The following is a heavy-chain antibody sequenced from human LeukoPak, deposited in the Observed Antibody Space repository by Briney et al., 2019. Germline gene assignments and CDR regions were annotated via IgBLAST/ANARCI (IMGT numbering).Heavy chain of an antibody. D-gene: IGHD2-8*01. V-gene: IGHV4-39*01. CDR2: IYYSGNT. CDR3: ARYPTAMVSFDY. J-gene: IGHJ4*02. Sequence: PSETLSLTCTVSGGSISSSDYYWGWIRRPPGKGLEWIGSIYYSGNTYYNPSLKSRVTISVDTSKNQFSLRLSFVTAADTAVYYCARYPTAMVSFDYWGQGTLVTVSS. CDR1: GGSISSSDYY.